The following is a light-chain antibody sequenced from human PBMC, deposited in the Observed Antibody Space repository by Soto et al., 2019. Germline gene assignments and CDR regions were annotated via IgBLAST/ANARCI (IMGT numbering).Light chain of an antibody. V-gene: IGLV3-21*02. CDR1: NIGTKS. Sequence: SYELTQPPSVSVAPGQTARIPCGGDNIGTKSVHWYQQKPGQAPVMVVYDDSDRPSGIPERFSGSNSGNTATLTISRVAAGDEADYYCHVWDTTNPVIFGGGTQLTVL. J-gene: IGLJ2*01. CDR3: HVWDTTNPVI. CDR2: DDS.